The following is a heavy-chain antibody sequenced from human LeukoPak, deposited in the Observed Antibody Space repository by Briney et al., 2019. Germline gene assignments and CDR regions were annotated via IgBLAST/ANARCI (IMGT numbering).Heavy chain of an antibody. J-gene: IGHJ4*02. D-gene: IGHD1-14*01. Sequence: PSATLSLTCTVSGHSISAGFVWGWIRPSPGEGLEGIGNIFHNGNTYYNPSLNGRVTMSPYTSRNQFSLTLTSVTAADTAVYFCARRGSITGWSFDYWGLGFLVTVSS. CDR1: GHSISAGFV. CDR3: ARRGSITGWSFDY. CDR2: IFHNGNT. V-gene: IGHV4-38-2*02.